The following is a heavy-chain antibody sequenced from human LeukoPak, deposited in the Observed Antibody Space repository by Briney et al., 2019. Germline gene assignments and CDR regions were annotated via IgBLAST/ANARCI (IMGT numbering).Heavy chain of an antibody. CDR2: IYYSGST. V-gene: IGHV4-39*07. CDR3: ATSPRWGIRSGAFDI. CDR1: GGSISSSSYY. Sequence: SETLSLTCTVSGGSISSSSYYWGWIRQPPGKGLEWIGSIYYSGSTYYNPSLKSRVTISVDTSKNQFSLKLSSVTAADTAVYYCATSPRWGIRSGAFDIWGQGTMVTVSS. J-gene: IGHJ3*02. D-gene: IGHD7-27*01.